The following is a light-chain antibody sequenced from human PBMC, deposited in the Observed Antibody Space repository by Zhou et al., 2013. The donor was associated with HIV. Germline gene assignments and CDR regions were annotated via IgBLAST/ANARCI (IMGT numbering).Light chain of an antibody. CDR3: SSYTSNSPVV. CDR2: DVS. J-gene: IGLJ2*01. Sequence: QSALTQPASVSGSPGQSITISCTGTSSDVGAYNYVSWYQQHPGKAPKLMIYDVSNRPSGVSNRFSGSKSGNTASLTISGLQAEDEADYYCSSYTSNSPVVFGGGTKLTVL. CDR1: SSDVGAYNY. V-gene: IGLV2-14*03.